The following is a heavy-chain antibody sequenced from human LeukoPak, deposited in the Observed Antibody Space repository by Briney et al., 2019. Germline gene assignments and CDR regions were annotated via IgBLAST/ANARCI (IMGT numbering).Heavy chain of an antibody. CDR1: GGSFSGYY. Sequence: SETLSLTCAVYGGSFSGYYWSWIRQPPGKGLEWIGEINHSGSTNYNPSLKSRVTISVDTSKNQFSLKLSSVTAADTAVYYCAREKAGTLFNWGQGTLVTVSS. D-gene: IGHD6-13*01. J-gene: IGHJ4*02. V-gene: IGHV4-34*01. CDR2: INHSGST. CDR3: AREKAGTLFN.